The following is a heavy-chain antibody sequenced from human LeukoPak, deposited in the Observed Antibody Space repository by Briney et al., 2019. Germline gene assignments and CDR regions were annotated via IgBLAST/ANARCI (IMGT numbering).Heavy chain of an antibody. D-gene: IGHD4-17*01. CDR1: GFTFTSYA. CDR3: ANLMVSTYYGVGVY. J-gene: IGHJ4*02. Sequence: GGSLRLSCAASGFTFTSYAMSWVRQAPGKGLKWVSGITGSGDNTFYADSVKGRFTISRDNSKNTLYLQMNSLRVEDTAVYYCANLMVSTYYGVGVYWGQGTLVTVSS. CDR2: ITGSGDNT. V-gene: IGHV3-23*01.